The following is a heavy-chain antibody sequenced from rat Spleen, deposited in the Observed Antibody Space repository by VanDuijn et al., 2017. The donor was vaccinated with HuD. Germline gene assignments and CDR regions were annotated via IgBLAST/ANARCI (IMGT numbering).Heavy chain of an antibody. CDR1: GFNFNDYW. V-gene: IGHV5-31*01. J-gene: IGHJ1*01. D-gene: IGHD1-9*01. Sequence: EVQLVESGGGLVQPGRSMKLSCAASGFNFNDYWMGWVRQAQGKGLEWVASITHSGVTTFYPDSVKGRFTISRDNAQNTLYLQMNSLRSEDTATYYCARMYGYNYWYFDFWGPGTMVTVSS. CDR2: ITHSGVTT. CDR3: ARMYGYNYWYFDF.